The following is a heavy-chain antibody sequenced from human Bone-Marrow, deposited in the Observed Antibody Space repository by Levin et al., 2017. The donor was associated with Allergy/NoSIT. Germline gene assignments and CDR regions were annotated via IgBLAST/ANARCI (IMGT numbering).Heavy chain of an antibody. CDR1: GFNFSTNG. Sequence: PGGSLRLSCAASGFNFSTNGMHWVRQAPGKGLEWVGVIWYDGSTKHYADSVKGRFTISRDNSKNMLYLQINSLRDDDTAIYYCAKICSGGSCFMFPNYFDYLGQGTLVTVS. D-gene: IGHD2-15*01. J-gene: IGHJ4*02. CDR3: AKICSGGSCFMFPNYFDY. CDR2: IWYDGSTK. V-gene: IGHV3-33*06.